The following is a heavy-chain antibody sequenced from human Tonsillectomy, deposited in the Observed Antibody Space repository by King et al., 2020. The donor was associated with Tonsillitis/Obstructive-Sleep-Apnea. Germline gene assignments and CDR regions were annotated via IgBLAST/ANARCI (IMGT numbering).Heavy chain of an antibody. CDR2: INDSGST. J-gene: IGHJ4*02. D-gene: IGHD1-7*01. CDR3: ARGPRRAYNWNYHYYFDY. Sequence: VQLPQWGAGLLKPSETLSLTCAVYGGSFSGYYWNWIRQPPGKGLEWIGEINDSGSTNFKPSLKSRVTISVDTSKNQFSLKLASVTAADTAVYYCARGPRRAYNWNYHYYFDYWGQGTLVTVSS. CDR1: GGSFSGYY. V-gene: IGHV4-34*01.